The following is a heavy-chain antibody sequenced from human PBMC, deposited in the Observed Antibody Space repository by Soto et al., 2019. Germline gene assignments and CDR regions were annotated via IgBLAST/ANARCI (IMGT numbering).Heavy chain of an antibody. Sequence: QVQLVQSGAEVKKPGSSVKVSCKASGGTFSSYAISWVRQAPGRGLEWMGGIIPIFGTANYAQKFQGRVTITADESTSTDYMELSSMRSEDTAVYYCARDPSQASHGYFDLWGRGTLVTVSS. D-gene: IGHD2-21*01. CDR2: IIPIFGTA. CDR3: ARDPSQASHGYFDL. V-gene: IGHV1-69*12. CDR1: GGTFSSYA. J-gene: IGHJ2*01.